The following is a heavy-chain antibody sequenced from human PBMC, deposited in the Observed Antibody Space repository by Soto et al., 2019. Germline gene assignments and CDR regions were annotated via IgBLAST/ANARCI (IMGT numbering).Heavy chain of an antibody. D-gene: IGHD6-13*01. CDR3: ARHRGIIAAAGTWVGTYYYYGMDV. Sequence: PSETLSLTCTVSGGSISSSSYYWGWIRQPPGKGLEWIGSIYYSGSTYYNPSLKSRVTISVDTSKNQFSLKLSSVTAADTAVYYCARHRGIIAAAGTWVGTYYYYGMDVWGQGTTVTVSS. J-gene: IGHJ6*02. V-gene: IGHV4-39*01. CDR1: GGSISSSSYY. CDR2: IYYSGST.